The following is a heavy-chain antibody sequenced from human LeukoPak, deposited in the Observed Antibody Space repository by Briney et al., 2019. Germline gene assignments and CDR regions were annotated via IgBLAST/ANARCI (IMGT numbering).Heavy chain of an antibody. CDR1: GFTFSSYW. J-gene: IGHJ3*02. V-gene: IGHV3-7*01. D-gene: IGHD3-22*01. Sequence: GGSLRLSCAASGFTFSSYWMTWVRQAPGKGLEWVANIEKDGSEKFYVDSVKGRFTISRDNAKNSLYLQMNSLRAEDTAVYYCARSYYYDSSGYYNAGDAFDIWGQGTMVTVSS. CDR2: IEKDGSEK. CDR3: ARSYYYDSSGYYNAGDAFDI.